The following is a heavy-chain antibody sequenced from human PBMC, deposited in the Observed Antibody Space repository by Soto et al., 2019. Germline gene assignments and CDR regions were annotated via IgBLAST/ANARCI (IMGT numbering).Heavy chain of an antibody. CDR2: IYHSGST. D-gene: IGHD2-2*01. J-gene: IGHJ5*02. Sequence: SETLSLTCAVSGGSISSSNWWSWVRQPPGKGLEWIGEIYHSGSTNYNPSLKSRVTISVDTSKNQFSLKLSSVTAADTAVYYCARTGAGIVVVPAAMGWFDPWGQGTLVTVSS. V-gene: IGHV4-4*02. CDR1: GGSISSSNW. CDR3: ARTGAGIVVVPAAMGWFDP.